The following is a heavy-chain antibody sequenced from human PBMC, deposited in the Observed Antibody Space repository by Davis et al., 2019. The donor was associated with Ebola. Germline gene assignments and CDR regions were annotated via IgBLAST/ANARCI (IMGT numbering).Heavy chain of an antibody. V-gene: IGHV4-39*01. D-gene: IGHD6-19*01. J-gene: IGHJ4*02. Sequence: PSETLSLTCTGSGGSISSSRPYWGWLRQPPGKGLEWLGSSFLGRGAYYNPSLQNRVPLAVDTSKNQFSLKLSSVTAADTAVYYCARQLSFGWWSFDSWGQGTLVTVSS. CDR2: SFLGRGA. CDR3: ARQLSFGWWSFDS. CDR1: GGSISSSRPY.